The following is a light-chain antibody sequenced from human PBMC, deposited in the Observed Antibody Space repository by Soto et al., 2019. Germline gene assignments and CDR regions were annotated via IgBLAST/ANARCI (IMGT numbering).Light chain of an antibody. CDR3: CAYAGNSRYV. J-gene: IGLJ1*01. CDR2: EGT. CDR1: SSDVGTYNL. Sequence: QSVLTQPASVSGSPGQSITISCTGTSSDVGTYNLVSWYQQRPGKAPKLIISEGTRRPSGVFDRFSGSKSGNTASLSISGLQADDEADYYCCAYAGNSRYVFGTGTKVTVV. V-gene: IGLV2-23*01.